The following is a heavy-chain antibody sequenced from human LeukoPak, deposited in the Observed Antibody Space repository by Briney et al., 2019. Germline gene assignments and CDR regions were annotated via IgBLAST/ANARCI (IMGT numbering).Heavy chain of an antibody. J-gene: IGHJ5*02. CDR2: IYYSGST. CDR3: AQWSGYYDDPFDP. Sequence: SETLSLTCTVSGGSISSYYWSWIRQPPGKGLEWIGYIYYSGSTNYNPSLKSRVTISVDTSKNQFSLKLSSVTAADTAVYYRAQWSGYYDDPFDPWGQGTLVTVSS. V-gene: IGHV4-59*08. CDR1: GGSISSYY. D-gene: IGHD3-3*01.